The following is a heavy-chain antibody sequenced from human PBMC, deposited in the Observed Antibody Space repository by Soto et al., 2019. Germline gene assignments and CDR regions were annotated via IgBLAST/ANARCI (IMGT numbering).Heavy chain of an antibody. Sequence: PSETLSLTCAVYGGSFSGYYWSWIRQPPGKGLEWIGEINHSGSTNYNPSLKSRVTISVDTSKNQFSLKLSSVTAADTAVYYCARKVLLWFGELTNWFDPWGQGTLVTVSS. D-gene: IGHD3-10*01. CDR2: INHSGST. CDR1: GGSFSGYY. V-gene: IGHV4-34*01. J-gene: IGHJ5*02. CDR3: ARKVLLWFGELTNWFDP.